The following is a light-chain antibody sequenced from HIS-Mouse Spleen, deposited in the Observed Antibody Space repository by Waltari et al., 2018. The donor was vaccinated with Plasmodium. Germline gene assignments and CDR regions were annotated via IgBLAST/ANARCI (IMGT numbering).Light chain of an antibody. CDR2: STN. J-gene: IGLJ2*01. V-gene: IGLV8-61*01. Sequence: QTVVTQEPSFSVSPGWTVPLTCGLSSGAVSTRYYPGWYQQTPGQAPRTLIYSTNTRSSGVPDRFSGSILGNKAALTITGAQADDESDYYCVLYMGSGIWVFGGGTKLTVL. CDR3: VLYMGSGIWV. CDR1: SGAVSTRYY.